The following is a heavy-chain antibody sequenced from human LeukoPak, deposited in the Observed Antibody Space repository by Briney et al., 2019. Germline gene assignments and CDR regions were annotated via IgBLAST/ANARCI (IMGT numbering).Heavy chain of an antibody. CDR2: ISGNGGHV. V-gene: IGHV3-23*01. CDR1: GFTFSTYA. CDR3: AKRVIRGVISPFDF. D-gene: IGHD3-10*01. J-gene: IGHJ4*02. Sequence: PGGSLRLSCAASGFTFSTYAMSWVHQTPRKGLEWVSAISGNGGHVYYAESVKGRFTVSRDNSKNTLFLQMSSLVTEDSAVYFCAKRVIRGVISPFDFGGQGTRVTVSS.